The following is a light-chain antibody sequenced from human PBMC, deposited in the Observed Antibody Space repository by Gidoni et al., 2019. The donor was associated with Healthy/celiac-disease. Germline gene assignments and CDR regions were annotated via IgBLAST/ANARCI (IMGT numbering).Light chain of an antibody. V-gene: IGKV1-5*03. CDR1: QSISSC. CDR3: QQYNSYLYT. Sequence: IQMTQSPSTLSASVGDRATITCRARQSISSCLAWYQQKPGKAPKLLIYKASSLESGVPSRFSGSGSGTEFTLTIRSLQPDDFATYYCQQYNSYLYTFGQXTKLEIK. J-gene: IGKJ2*01. CDR2: KAS.